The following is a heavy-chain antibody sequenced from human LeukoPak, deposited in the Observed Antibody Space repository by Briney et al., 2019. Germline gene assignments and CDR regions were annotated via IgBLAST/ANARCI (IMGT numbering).Heavy chain of an antibody. CDR1: GHSLSELP. J-gene: IGHJ4*02. CDR3: ATEVTSIVPDY. V-gene: IGHV1-24*01. CDR2: FDPENDER. D-gene: IGHD2-21*01. Sequence: ASVKVSCKVSGHSLSELPMYWVRQAPGKGLEWMGGFDPENDERLYAQKFRGRLTMTEDTSTDTANMELSSLRSEDTAVYYCATEVTSIVPDYWGQGTLVTVSS.